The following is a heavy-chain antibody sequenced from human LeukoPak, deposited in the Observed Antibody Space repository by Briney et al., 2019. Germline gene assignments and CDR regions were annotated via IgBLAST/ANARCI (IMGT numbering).Heavy chain of an antibody. CDR2: ISSSSSYI. CDR1: GFTFSSYS. V-gene: IGHV3-21*01. Sequence: GGSLRLSCAASGFTFSSYSMNWVRQVPGKGLEWVSSISSSSSYIYYADSVKGRFTISRDNAKNSLYLQMNSLRAEDTAVYYCARATIVVVIPDYWGQGTLVTVSS. D-gene: IGHD3-22*01. J-gene: IGHJ4*02. CDR3: ARATIVVVIPDY.